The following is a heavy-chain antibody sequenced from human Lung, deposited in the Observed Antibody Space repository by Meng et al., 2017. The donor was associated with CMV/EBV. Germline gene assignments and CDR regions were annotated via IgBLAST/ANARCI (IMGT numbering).Heavy chain of an antibody. CDR3: ARARLSSRSMDF. D-gene: IGHD2/OR15-2a*01. CDR1: GESLSGYY. V-gene: IGHV4-34*01. CDR2: ISHSRTT. Sequence: SETLSLIXAVYGESLSGYYWTWIRQPPGKGLEWIGEISHSRTTNYNPSLKSRVFISVDTSKNQLSLNLTPVTAADTAVYYCARARLSSRSMDFWGQGTPVTVSS. J-gene: IGHJ6*02.